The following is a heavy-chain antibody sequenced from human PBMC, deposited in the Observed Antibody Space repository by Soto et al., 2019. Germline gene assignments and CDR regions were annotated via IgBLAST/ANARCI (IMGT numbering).Heavy chain of an antibody. CDR3: AKELKRITIFGVAIYYYYGMDV. CDR2: ISYDGSNK. D-gene: IGHD3-3*01. V-gene: IGHV3-30*18. J-gene: IGHJ6*02. Sequence: GGSLRLSCAASGFTFSSYGTHWVRQAPGKGLEWVAVISYDGSNKYYADSVKGRFTISRDNSKNTLYLQMNSLRAEDTAVYYCAKELKRITIFGVAIYYYYGMDVWGQGTTVTVSS. CDR1: GFTFSSYG.